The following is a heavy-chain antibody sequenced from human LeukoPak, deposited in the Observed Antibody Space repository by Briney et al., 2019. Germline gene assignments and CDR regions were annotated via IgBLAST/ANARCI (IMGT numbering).Heavy chain of an antibody. J-gene: IGHJ6*02. CDR2: IVVGSGNT. D-gene: IGHD2-21*02. Sequence: GASVKVSCKASGFTFSNSAVQWVRQARGQRLEWIGWIVVGSGNTYYAQKFQERITITRDMSTRTAYMELSSLRSEDTAVYYCAADQAEYCDGDCYNVWGQGTTVTVSS. CDR1: GFTFSNSA. CDR3: AADQAEYCDGDCYNV. V-gene: IGHV1-58*01.